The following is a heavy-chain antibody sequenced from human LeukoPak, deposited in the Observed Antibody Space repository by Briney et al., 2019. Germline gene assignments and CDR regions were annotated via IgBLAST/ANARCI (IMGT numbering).Heavy chain of an antibody. D-gene: IGHD1-26*01. CDR1: GFTFSSYS. CDR3: ASDTFTSGSSAIERGY. J-gene: IGHJ4*02. CDR2: ISSSSSTI. V-gene: IGHV3-48*01. Sequence: PGGSLRLSCAASGFTFSSYSMNWVRQAPGKGLEWVSYISSSSSTIYYADSVKGRFTVSRDNAKNSLYLQMNSLRAEDTAVYYCASDTFTSGSSAIERGYWGQGTLVTVSS.